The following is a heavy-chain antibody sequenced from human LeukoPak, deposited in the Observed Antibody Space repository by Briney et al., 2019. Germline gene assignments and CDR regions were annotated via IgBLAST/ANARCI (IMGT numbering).Heavy chain of an antibody. CDR1: GFTFSSYA. CDR2: ISGSGGST. V-gene: IGHV3-23*01. D-gene: IGHD3-22*01. Sequence: PGGSLRLSCAASGFTFSSYAMSWVRQAPGKGLEWVSAISGSGGSTYHADSVKGRFTISRDNSKNTLYLQMNSLRAEDTAVYYCAKDKPAYYYDSSGYYSGFDYWGQGTLVTVSS. J-gene: IGHJ4*02. CDR3: AKDKPAYYYDSSGYYSGFDY.